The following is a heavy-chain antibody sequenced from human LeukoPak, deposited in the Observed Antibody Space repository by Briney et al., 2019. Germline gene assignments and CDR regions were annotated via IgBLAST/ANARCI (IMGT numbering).Heavy chain of an antibody. V-gene: IGHV3-21*01. Sequence: PGGSLRLSCVASGFTFSDYSVNWVRQAPGKGLEWVSFISSITTYIYYADSVKGRFTISRDNAKNSLYLQMNSLRAEDTAVYYCARETIVATIPGGFDYWGQGTLVTVSS. CDR3: ARETIVATIPGGFDY. D-gene: IGHD5-12*01. CDR2: ISSITTYI. J-gene: IGHJ4*02. CDR1: GFTFSDYS.